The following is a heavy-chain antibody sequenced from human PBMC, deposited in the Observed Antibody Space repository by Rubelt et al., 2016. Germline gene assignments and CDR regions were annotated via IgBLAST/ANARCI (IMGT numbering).Heavy chain of an antibody. D-gene: IGHD2-2*01. J-gene: IGHJ4*02. CDR1: GYTLTELS. Sequence: QVQLVQSGAEVKKPGASVKVSCKVSGYTLTELSMHWVRQAPGNGLEWMGGFDPEDGETIYAQKFQGRVTMTEDTSTDTAYMGLSSLRSEDTAVYYCATGIVVVPAHVPSRDYWGQGTLVTVSS. CDR3: ATGIVVVPAHVPSRDY. CDR2: FDPEDGET. V-gene: IGHV1-24*01.